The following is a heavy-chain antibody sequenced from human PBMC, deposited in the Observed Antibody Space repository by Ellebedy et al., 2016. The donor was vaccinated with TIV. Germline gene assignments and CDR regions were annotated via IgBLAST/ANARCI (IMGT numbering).Heavy chain of an antibody. Sequence: ASVKVSCKTSGYTFTAFHIHWVRQAPGQGLEWMGIINPSGGSTSYAQKFQGRVTMTRDTSTSTVYMELSSLRSEDTAVYYCARDVHYGDYEGYWGQGTLVTVSS. CDR3: ARDVHYGDYEGY. CDR2: INPSGGST. V-gene: IGHV1-46*01. J-gene: IGHJ4*02. CDR1: GYTFTAFH. D-gene: IGHD4-17*01.